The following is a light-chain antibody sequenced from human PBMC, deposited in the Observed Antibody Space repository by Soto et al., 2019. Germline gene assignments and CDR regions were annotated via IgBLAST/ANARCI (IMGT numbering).Light chain of an antibody. Sequence: IQMTQSPSSLSASVGDRVTITCQASRDIDNYLNWYQQKPGKAPTLLIYDASNLETVFPLRFSRGKSVTHFTWPVTSLQPEDIGTYYCHQYDNCPFTFGQGTKLEIK. V-gene: IGKV1-33*01. CDR2: DAS. J-gene: IGKJ2*01. CDR1: RDIDNY. CDR3: HQYDNCPFT.